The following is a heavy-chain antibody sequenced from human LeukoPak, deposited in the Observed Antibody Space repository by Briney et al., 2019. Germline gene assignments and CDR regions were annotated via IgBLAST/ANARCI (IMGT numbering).Heavy chain of an antibody. D-gene: IGHD7-27*01. CDR1: GFTFSTIS. CDR3: VGDTPMVTGGAFDI. V-gene: IGHV3-48*01. J-gene: IGHJ3*02. CDR2: ISTSTWTM. Sequence: GGSLRLSCVASGFTFSTISMNWVRQAPGRGLEWISYISTSTWTMYYTDSVKGRFSVSRDNARNSLYLQMNSLRVEDTAVCYCVGDTPMVTGGAFDIWGQGTVVTVSS.